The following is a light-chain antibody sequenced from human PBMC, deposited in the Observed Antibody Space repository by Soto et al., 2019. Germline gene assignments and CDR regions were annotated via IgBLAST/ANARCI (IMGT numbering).Light chain of an antibody. J-gene: IGLJ2*01. V-gene: IGLV2-14*03. CDR2: DVY. CDR3: ATWDGSLPGEV. Sequence: QSVLTQPTSVSGSPGQSITISCTGTSSDVGAFNYVSWYQQHPGKAPKLMIYDVYDRPSGIPDRFSGSKSGTSGTLDITGLQTGDEADYYCATWDGSLPGEVFGGGTKVTVL. CDR1: SSDVGAFNY.